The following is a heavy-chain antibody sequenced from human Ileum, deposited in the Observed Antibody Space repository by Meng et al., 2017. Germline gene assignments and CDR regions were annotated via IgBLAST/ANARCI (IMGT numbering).Heavy chain of an antibody. D-gene: IGHD2-15*01. CDR3: ARDLRPYCSGCNCNPSHI. CDR2: ISYDGSNK. V-gene: IGHV3-30*04. CDR1: GFTFSTYT. Sequence: GESLKISCAASGFTFSTYTMHWVRQAPGKGLEWAAVISYDGSNKYYADSVKGRFTISRDNSKSTLYLEMNSLRPEDTGVYYCARDLRPYCSGCNCNPSHIWGQGTTVTVSS. J-gene: IGHJ3*02.